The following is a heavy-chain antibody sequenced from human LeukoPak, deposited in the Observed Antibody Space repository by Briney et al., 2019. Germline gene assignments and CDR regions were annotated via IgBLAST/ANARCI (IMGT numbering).Heavy chain of an antibody. V-gene: IGHV3-23*01. CDR1: GFTFSSYA. J-gene: IGHJ4*02. CDR3: VKDDRPYRIAVAAGDY. Sequence: GGSLRLSCAASGFTFSSYAMNWVRQAPGKGLEWVSGISGSGGTTYYADSVTGRFTISRDNSKNTLYLQINSLRAEDTAVYYCVKDDRPYRIAVAAGDYWGQGTLVTVSS. D-gene: IGHD6-19*01. CDR2: ISGSGGTT.